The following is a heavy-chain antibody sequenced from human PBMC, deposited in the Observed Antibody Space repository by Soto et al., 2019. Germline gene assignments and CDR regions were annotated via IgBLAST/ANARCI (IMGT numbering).Heavy chain of an antibody. V-gene: IGHV3-74*01. CDR2: VNSDESSR. J-gene: IGHJ2*01. CDR3: ARGIDFYFDL. Sequence: EVQLVEAGGDSVQPGGSLRLSCVASGFTFSNYWMHWVRQAPGKGLEWVSRVNSDESSRAYADSVKGRFISSRDYDKNSLSLEMNSLRAEDTAVYYCARGIDFYFDLWGRGTLVTVSS. CDR1: GFTFSNYW.